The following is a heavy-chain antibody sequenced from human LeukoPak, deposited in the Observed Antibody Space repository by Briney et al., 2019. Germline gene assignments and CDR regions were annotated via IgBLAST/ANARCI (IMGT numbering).Heavy chain of an antibody. CDR2: IYNSGTT. D-gene: IGHD3-16*02. J-gene: IGHJ3*02. Sequence: SETLSLTCIVSGGSISSYYWSWVRQPPGKGLEWIGYIYNSGTTDYNPSLKSRVTISVDTSKNQLSLNLSTVTAADTAVYYCARCRYTSTYRHSFDIWGHGTMVTVSS. CDR3: ARCRYTSTYRHSFDI. V-gene: IGHV4-59*01. CDR1: GGSISSYY.